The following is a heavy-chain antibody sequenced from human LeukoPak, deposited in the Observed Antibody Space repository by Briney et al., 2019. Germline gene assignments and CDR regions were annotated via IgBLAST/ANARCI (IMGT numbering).Heavy chain of an antibody. CDR3: AREDYGGNSNFDY. J-gene: IGHJ4*02. D-gene: IGHD4-23*01. Sequence: GGSLRVSCAASGFTFSSYAMHWVRQAPDKGLEWVAVISYDGSNKYYADSVKGRFTISRDNSKNTLYLQMNSLRAEDTAVYYCAREDYGGNSNFDYWGQGTLVTVSS. CDR1: GFTFSSYA. CDR2: ISYDGSNK. V-gene: IGHV3-30-3*01.